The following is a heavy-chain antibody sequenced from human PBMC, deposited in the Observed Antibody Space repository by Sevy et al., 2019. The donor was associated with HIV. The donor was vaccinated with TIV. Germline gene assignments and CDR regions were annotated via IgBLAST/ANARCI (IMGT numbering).Heavy chain of an antibody. J-gene: IGHJ6*02. CDR2: INHSGST. Sequence: SETLSLTCAVYGGSFSGYYWSWIRQPPGKGLEWIGEINHSGSTNYNPSLKSRVTISVDTSKNKFSLKLSSVTAADTAVYYCARMGVPAANNYGMDVWGQGTTVTVSS. D-gene: IGHD2-2*01. CDR3: ARMGVPAANNYGMDV. V-gene: IGHV4-34*01. CDR1: GGSFSGYY.